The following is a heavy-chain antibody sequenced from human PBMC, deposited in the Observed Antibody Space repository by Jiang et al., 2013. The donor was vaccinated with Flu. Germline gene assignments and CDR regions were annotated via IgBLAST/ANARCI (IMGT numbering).Heavy chain of an antibody. CDR2: ISAYNGNT. D-gene: IGHD3-22*01. Sequence: SGAEVKKPGASLKVSCKASGYTFTNYGISWVRQAPGQGLEWMGWISAYNGNTKYAQKFQGRVTMTTDTSTNTAYMELRSLRSDDTALYYCAKVLTMIVDEHDALDMWGQGTMVTRLF. CDR3: AKVLTMIVDEHDALDM. J-gene: IGHJ3*02. V-gene: IGHV1-18*01. CDR1: GYTFTNYG.